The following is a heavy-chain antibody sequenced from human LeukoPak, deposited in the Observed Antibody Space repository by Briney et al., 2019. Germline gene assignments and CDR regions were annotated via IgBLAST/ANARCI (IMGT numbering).Heavy chain of an antibody. V-gene: IGHV4-38-2*02. J-gene: IGHJ4*02. CDR2: VYHSGTT. Sequence: SETLSLTCTVSNYSISSGYYWGWIRQPPGKGLEWIGDVYHSGTTNYNPSLKSRVAISVDTSKNQFSLRLSSVTAADTAVYYCARGTYDFWSGSPSWSGYSYYFDYWGQGTLVTVSS. D-gene: IGHD3-3*01. CDR3: ARGTYDFWSGSPSWSGYSYYFDY. CDR1: NYSISSGYY.